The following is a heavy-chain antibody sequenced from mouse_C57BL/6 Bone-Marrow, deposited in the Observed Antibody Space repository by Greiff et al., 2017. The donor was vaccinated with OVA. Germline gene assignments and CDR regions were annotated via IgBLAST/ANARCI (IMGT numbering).Heavy chain of an antibody. CDR1: GYSITSGYY. V-gene: IGHV3-6*01. CDR3: ARGRTWFAY. Sequence: EVQLQQSGPGLVKPSQSLSLTCSVTGYSITSGYYWNLIRQFPGNKLEWMGYINYDGSNNYNPTLKNRISIPRDTSTNQFFLKLNSVTTEDTATYYGARGRTWFAYWGQGTLVTVSA. CDR2: INYDGSN. J-gene: IGHJ3*01.